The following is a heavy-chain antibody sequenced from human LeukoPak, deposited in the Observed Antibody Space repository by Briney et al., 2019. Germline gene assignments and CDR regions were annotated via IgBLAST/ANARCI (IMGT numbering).Heavy chain of an antibody. CDR3: APIAIRSGY. V-gene: IGHV3-74*01. D-gene: IGHD3-9*01. CDR2: INSDGSST. CDR1: GFTLSSNW. J-gene: IGHJ4*02. Sequence: GGSLRLSCAASGFTLSSNWMHWVRQAPGKGLVWVSGINSDGSSTYYADSVKGRFTISRDNSKNTLYLQMNSLRAEDTAVYYCAPIAIRSGYWGQGTLVTVSS.